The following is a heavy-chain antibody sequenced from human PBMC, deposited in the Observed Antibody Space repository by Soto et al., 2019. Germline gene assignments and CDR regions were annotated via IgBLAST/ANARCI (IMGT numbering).Heavy chain of an antibody. CDR2: ITDNGGST. V-gene: IGHV3-23*01. Sequence: GGSLRLSCAASGFTFSRDGMSWVRQAPGKGLEWVSLITDNGGSTYYADSVKGRFTISRDNTKNTLFLQMNSLRAEDTAVYYCAKERATTTAFDYWGQGARVTVSS. J-gene: IGHJ4*02. D-gene: IGHD4-17*01. CDR1: GFTFSRDG. CDR3: AKERATTTAFDY.